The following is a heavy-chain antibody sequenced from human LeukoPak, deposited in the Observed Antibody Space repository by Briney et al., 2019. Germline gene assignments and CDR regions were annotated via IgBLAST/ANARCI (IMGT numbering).Heavy chain of an antibody. CDR3: ARDILRGVVVVAATSDF. D-gene: IGHD2-15*01. Sequence: PGGSLRLSCAASGFTFSNYWMSWVRQAPGKWLEWVAHIMEDGSKKYYVDSVKGRFTISRDNAKSSLYLQMNSLRAEDTAVYYCARDILRGVVVVAATSDFWGQGTLVTVSS. CDR1: GFTFSNYW. J-gene: IGHJ4*02. CDR2: IMEDGSKK. V-gene: IGHV3-7*01.